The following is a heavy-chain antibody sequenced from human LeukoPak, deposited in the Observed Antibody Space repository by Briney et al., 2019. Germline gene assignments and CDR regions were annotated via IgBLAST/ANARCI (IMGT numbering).Heavy chain of an antibody. D-gene: IGHD3-10*01. CDR3: AKVGLMVRGVNYMDV. Sequence: AGGSLRLSCAASGFTFSSYGMHWVRQAPGKGLEWVAFIRYDESNKYFADSVKGRFTISRDNSKITLYLQMNSLRAEDTAVYYCAKVGLMVRGVNYMDVWGKGTTVTVSS. J-gene: IGHJ6*03. CDR1: GFTFSSYG. V-gene: IGHV3-30*02. CDR2: IRYDESNK.